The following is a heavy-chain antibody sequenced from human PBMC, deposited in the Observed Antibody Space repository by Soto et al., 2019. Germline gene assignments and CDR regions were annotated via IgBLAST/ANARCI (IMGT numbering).Heavy chain of an antibody. D-gene: IGHD4-4*01. V-gene: IGHV4-38-2*01. Sequence: PSETLSLTCAVSGYSISSGYYWGWIRQPPGKGLEWVGSIFHSGSTYYNPSLKSRITISIDTSENQFSLRLSSVTAADTAVYYCARGRHSNYYYGLDVWGQGTTVTVSS. CDR1: GYSISSGYY. CDR2: IFHSGST. J-gene: IGHJ6*02. CDR3: ARGRHSNYYYGLDV.